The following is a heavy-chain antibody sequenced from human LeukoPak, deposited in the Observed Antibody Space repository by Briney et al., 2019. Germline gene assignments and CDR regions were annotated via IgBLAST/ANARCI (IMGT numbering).Heavy chain of an antibody. V-gene: IGHV3-33*03. Sequence: GGSLRLSCVPSGFTLRNYDMHGVRHAPGKGVEWVAVIWYDGSNEHYADSVQGRFAIPRDNSKCTLSLQVSSLRAGDSAVYYCVKDRLGGIVGQLGHWGQGTLVTVSS. CDR1: GFTLRNYD. CDR2: IWYDGSNE. CDR3: VKDRLGGIVGQLGH. D-gene: IGHD1-26*01. J-gene: IGHJ1*01.